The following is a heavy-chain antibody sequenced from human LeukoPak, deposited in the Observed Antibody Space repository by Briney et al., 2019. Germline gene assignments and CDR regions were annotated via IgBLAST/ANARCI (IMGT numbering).Heavy chain of an antibody. CDR2: ITGIDSTP. J-gene: IGHJ4*02. CDR3: ARVTANYYDSSGYYYGDY. CDR1: GFTFGSYA. Sequence: GGSLRLSCATSGFTFGSYAMTWVRQAPGKGLEWVSGITGIDSTPYYADSVKGRFTISRDNSKNTLYLQMNSLRAEDTAVYYCARVTANYYDSSGYYYGDYWGQGTLVTVSS. D-gene: IGHD3-22*01. V-gene: IGHV3-23*01.